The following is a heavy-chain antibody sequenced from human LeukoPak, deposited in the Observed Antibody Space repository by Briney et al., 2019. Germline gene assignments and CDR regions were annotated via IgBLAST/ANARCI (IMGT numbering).Heavy chain of an antibody. J-gene: IGHJ4*02. Sequence: PGGSLRLSCAASGFTFSSYGIHWVRQAPGKGLEWVAVISYDGSNKYYADSVKGRFTISRDNSKNTLYLQMSSLRAEDTALYYCARDYYDSRGYYSTFLWGQGTRVTVSS. D-gene: IGHD3-22*01. V-gene: IGHV3-30-3*01. CDR1: GFTFSSYG. CDR3: ARDYYDSRGYYSTFL. CDR2: ISYDGSNK.